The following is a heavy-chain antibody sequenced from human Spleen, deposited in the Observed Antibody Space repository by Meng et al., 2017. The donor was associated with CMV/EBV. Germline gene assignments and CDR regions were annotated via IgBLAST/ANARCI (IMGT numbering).Heavy chain of an antibody. CDR2: IRYDGSSK. Sequence: GESLKISCEASGFIFNNYAMNWVRQAPGKGLEWVAFIRYDGSSKYSADSVKGRFTISRDNSKNTLYLQINSLRGEDTAVYYCAKAFYDFWSGYPYYYGMDVWGQGTTVTVSS. D-gene: IGHD3-3*01. J-gene: IGHJ6*02. CDR1: GFIFNNYA. CDR3: AKAFYDFWSGYPYYYGMDV. V-gene: IGHV3-30*02.